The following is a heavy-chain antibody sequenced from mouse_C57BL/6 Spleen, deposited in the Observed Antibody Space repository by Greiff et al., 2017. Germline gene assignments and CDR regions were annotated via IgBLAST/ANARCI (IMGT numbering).Heavy chain of an antibody. J-gene: IGHJ4*01. CDR1: GYTFTDYN. V-gene: IGHV1-22*01. D-gene: IGHD2-4*01. CDR2: INPNNGGT. Sequence: VQLQQSGPELVKPGASVKMSCKASGYTFTDYNMHWVKQSHGKGLEWIGYINPNNGGTSYNQKFKGKATLAVNKSSSTAYMELRSLTSEDSAVYYCARDDYDVGAMDYWGQGTSVTVSS. CDR3: ARDDYDVGAMDY.